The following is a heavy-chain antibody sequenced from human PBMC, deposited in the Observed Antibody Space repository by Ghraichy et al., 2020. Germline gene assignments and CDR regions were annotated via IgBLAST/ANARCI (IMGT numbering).Heavy chain of an antibody. CDR1: GGSISSGGYY. J-gene: IGHJ6*03. CDR3: ARDRSSGPNTSRPMYYYYYYMDV. CDR2: IYYSGST. Sequence: SQTLSLTCTVSGGSISSGGYYWSWIRQHPGKGLEWIGYIYYSGSTYYNPSLKSRVTISVDTSKNQFSLKLSSVTAADTAVYYCARDRSSGPNTSRPMYYYYYYMDVWGKGTTVTVSS. V-gene: IGHV4-31*03. D-gene: IGHD2-2*02.